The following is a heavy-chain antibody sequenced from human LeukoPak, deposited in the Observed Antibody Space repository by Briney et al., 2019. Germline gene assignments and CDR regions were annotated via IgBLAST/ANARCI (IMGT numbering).Heavy chain of an antibody. V-gene: IGHV4-59*01. CDR1: GGSISSYY. Sequence: PSETLSLTCTVSGGSISSYYWSWIRQPPGKGLEWIGYIYYSGSTNYNPSLKSRVTISVDTSKNQFSLKLSFVTAADTAVYYCARGGGYCSSTSCSNWFDPWGQGTLVTVSS. D-gene: IGHD2-2*01. J-gene: IGHJ5*02. CDR2: IYYSGST. CDR3: ARGGGYCSSTSCSNWFDP.